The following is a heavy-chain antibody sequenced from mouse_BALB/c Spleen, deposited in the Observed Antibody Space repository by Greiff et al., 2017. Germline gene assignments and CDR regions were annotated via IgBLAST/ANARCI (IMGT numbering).Heavy chain of an antibody. CDR1: GFTFSSYA. Sequence: EVNVVESGGGLVKPGGSLKLSCAASGFTFSSYAMSWVRQTPEKRLEWVATISSGGSYTYYPDSVKGRFTISRDNAKNTLYLQMSSLRSEDTAMYYCARHLDYAMDYWGQGTSVTVSS. CDR2: ISSGGSYT. CDR3: ARHLDYAMDY. V-gene: IGHV5-9-3*01. J-gene: IGHJ4*01.